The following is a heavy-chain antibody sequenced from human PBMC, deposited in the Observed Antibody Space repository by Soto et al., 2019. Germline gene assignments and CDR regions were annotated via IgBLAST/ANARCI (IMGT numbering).Heavy chain of an antibody. V-gene: IGHV1-69*01. CDR2: IIPIFGTA. D-gene: IGHD3-16*02. J-gene: IGHJ4*02. CDR3: ARASVLRLGELSPYSFDY. Sequence: QVQLVQSGAEVKKPGSSVKVSCKASGGTFSSYAISWVRQAPGQGLEWMGGIIPIFGTANYAQKFQGRVTITADESTSTAYMELSSLRSEDTAVYYCARASVLRLGELSPYSFDYWGQGTLVSVSS. CDR1: GGTFSSYA.